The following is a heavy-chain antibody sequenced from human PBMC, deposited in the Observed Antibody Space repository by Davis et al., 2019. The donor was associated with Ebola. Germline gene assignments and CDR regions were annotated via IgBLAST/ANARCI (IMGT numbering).Heavy chain of an antibody. D-gene: IGHD2-15*01. CDR3: AREVLDIVVVVAATGFWIDP. V-gene: IGHV4-34*01. Sequence: MPSETLSLTCAVYGGSFSGYYWSWIRQPPGKGLEWIGEINHSGSTNYNPSLKSRVTISVDTSKNQFSLKLSSVTAADTAVYYCAREVLDIVVVVAATGFWIDPWGQGTLVTVSS. J-gene: IGHJ5*02. CDR1: GGSFSGYY. CDR2: INHSGST.